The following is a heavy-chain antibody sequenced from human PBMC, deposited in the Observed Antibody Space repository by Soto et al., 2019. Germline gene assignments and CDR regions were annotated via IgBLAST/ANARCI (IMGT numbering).Heavy chain of an antibody. CDR3: ARAYYDFWSGYYPVDY. D-gene: IGHD3-3*01. CDR2: INPNSGGT. CDR1: GCTFTGYY. J-gene: IGHJ4*02. V-gene: IGHV1-2*04. Sequence: ASVKVSCKASGCTFTGYYMHWVRQAPGQGLEWMGWINPNSGGTNYAQKFQGWVTMTRDTSISTAYMELSRLRSDDTAVYYCARAYYDFWSGYYPVDYWGQGTLVTVSS.